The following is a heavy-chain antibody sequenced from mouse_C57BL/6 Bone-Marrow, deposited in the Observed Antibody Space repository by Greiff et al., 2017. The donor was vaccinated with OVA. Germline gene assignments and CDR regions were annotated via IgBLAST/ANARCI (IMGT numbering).Heavy chain of an antibody. CDR2: FYPGSGSI. J-gene: IGHJ1*03. D-gene: IGHD1-1*01. CDR3: ARHPYYYGSFYWYFDV. Sequence: VQGVESGAELVKPGASVKLSCKASGYTFTEYTIHWVKQRSGQGLEWIGWFYPGSGSIKYNEKFKDKATVTADKSSSTVYMELSRLTSEDSAVYFCARHPYYYGSFYWYFDVWGTGTTVTVSS. V-gene: IGHV1-62-2*01. CDR1: GYTFTEYT.